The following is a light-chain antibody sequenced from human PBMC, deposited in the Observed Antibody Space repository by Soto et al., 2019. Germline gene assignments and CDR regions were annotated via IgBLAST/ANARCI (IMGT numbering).Light chain of an antibody. CDR3: QLRGT. Sequence: EIVLTQSPATLSLSPGERATLSCRASQSVSSYLAWYQQKPGQAPRLLIYDASNRATGIPARFSGSGSGTDFTLTISSLEPEDFAVYYCQLRGTFGPGTKVDIE. CDR2: DAS. J-gene: IGKJ3*01. V-gene: IGKV3-11*01. CDR1: QSVSSY.